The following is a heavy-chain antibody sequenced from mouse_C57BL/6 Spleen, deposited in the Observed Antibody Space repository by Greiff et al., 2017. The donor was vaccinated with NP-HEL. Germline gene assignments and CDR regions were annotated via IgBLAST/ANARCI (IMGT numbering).Heavy chain of an antibody. V-gene: IGHV1-53*01. CDR2: INPSNGGT. CDR3: ARSGGNYYFDY. J-gene: IGHJ2*01. CDR1: GYTFTSYW. Sequence: QVQLQQPGTELVKPGASVKLSCKASGYTFTSYWMHWVKQRPGQGLEWIGNINPSNGGTKYNEKLKSKATLTVDKYSSKAYMQLSSLTSEDSAVYYCARSGGNYYFDYWGQGTTLTVSS. D-gene: IGHD2-1*01.